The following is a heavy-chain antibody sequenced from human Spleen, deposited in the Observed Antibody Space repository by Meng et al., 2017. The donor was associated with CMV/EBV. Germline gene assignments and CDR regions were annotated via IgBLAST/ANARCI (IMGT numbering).Heavy chain of an antibody. Sequence: GYTFTSYYMHWVRQAPGQGLEWMGIINPSGGSTSYAQKFQGRVTMTRDTSTSTVYMELSSLRSEDTAVYYCARAHYDFWSGYYSFDYWGQGTLVTVSS. V-gene: IGHV1-46*01. CDR1: GYTFTSYY. CDR2: INPSGGST. D-gene: IGHD3-3*01. CDR3: ARAHYDFWSGYYSFDY. J-gene: IGHJ4*02.